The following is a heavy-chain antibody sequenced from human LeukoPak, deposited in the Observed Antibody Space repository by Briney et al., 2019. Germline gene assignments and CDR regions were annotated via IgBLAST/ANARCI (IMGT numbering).Heavy chain of an antibody. CDR2: IKQDGSEK. Sequence: PGGSLRLSCAASGFTFSSYWMTRVRQAPGKGLEWVANIKQDGSEKYYVDSVKGRFTISRDNAKNSLYLQMNSLRAEDTAVYYCARDQGGYDYPPDYWGQGTLVTVSS. CDR3: ARDQGGYDYPPDY. J-gene: IGHJ4*02. D-gene: IGHD5-12*01. V-gene: IGHV3-7*04. CDR1: GFTFSSYW.